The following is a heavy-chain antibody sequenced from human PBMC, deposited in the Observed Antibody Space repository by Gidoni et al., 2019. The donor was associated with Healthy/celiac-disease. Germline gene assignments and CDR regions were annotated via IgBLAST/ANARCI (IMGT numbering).Heavy chain of an antibody. V-gene: IGHV3-23*01. CDR3: AKSSVAAGFAPDAFDI. CDR1: GWAFSSHA. Sequence: EVQVLESGGGMLKPGGTVRRYWADAGWAFSSHAMRWVRRAPGKGLACVSAISGSGGSTSSADSVKGRFISSDNSKNTLYLQMNSLRAEDTAVYYCAKSSVAAGFAPDAFDIWGQGTMVTVSS. CDR2: ISGSGGST. J-gene: IGHJ3*02. D-gene: IGHD6-13*01.